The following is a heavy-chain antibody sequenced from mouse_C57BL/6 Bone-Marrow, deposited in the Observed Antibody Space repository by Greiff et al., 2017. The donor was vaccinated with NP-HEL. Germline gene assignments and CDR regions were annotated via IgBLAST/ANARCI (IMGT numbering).Heavy chain of an antibody. J-gene: IGHJ4*01. D-gene: IGHD2-3*01. Sequence: QVQLQQPGAELVKPGASVKMSCKASGYTFTSYWITWVKQRPGQGLAWIGDIYPGSGSTNYNEKFKSKATLTVDTSSSTAYMQLSRLTSEDSAVYYGARSPLDGYLYYYAMDYWGQGTSVTVSS. CDR1: GYTFTSYW. CDR3: ARSPLDGYLYYYAMDY. CDR2: IYPGSGST. V-gene: IGHV1-55*01.